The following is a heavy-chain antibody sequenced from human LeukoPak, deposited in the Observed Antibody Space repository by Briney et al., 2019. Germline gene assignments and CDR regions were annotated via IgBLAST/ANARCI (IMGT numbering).Heavy chain of an antibody. CDR3: ARGYCTSTSCSENRYYFDS. CDR2: IYSSGST. Sequence: PSETLSLTCTVSGASITSVGYSWGWIRQPAGRGLEWIWRIYSSGSTNSNPSLKSRVTRSVDTSKNQFSLKLSSVTAADTAVYYCARGYCTSTSCSENRYYFDSWGQGTLVTVPS. D-gene: IGHD2-2*01. V-gene: IGHV4-61*02. CDR1: GASITSVGYS. J-gene: IGHJ4*02.